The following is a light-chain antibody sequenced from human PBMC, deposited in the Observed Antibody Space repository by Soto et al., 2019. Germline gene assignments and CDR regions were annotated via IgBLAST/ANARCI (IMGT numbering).Light chain of an antibody. CDR3: QQYGNSPPNT. CDR2: GAS. Sequence: EIVLTQSPGTLSLSPGERATLSCRASQSVSSSYLAWYQQKPGKAPRVLIYGASSRATGIPDRFSGSGSGTDFTLTISRLEPEDFAVYFCQQYGNSPPNTFGQGTKVEIK. CDR1: QSVSSSY. J-gene: IGKJ2*01. V-gene: IGKV3-20*01.